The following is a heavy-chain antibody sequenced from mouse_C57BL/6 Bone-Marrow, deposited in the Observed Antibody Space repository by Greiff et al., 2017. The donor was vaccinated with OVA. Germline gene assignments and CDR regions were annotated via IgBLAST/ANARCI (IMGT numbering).Heavy chain of an antibody. J-gene: IGHJ1*03. CDR2: ISNGGGST. V-gene: IGHV5-12*01. CDR1: GFTFSDYY. Sequence: EVQRVESGGGLVQPGGSLKLSCAASGFTFSDYYMYWVRQTPEKRLEWVAYISNGGGSTYYPDTVKGRFTFSRDNAKHTLYLKMRRLKSEYTALYYCASLSSAWYVDVWGTGTTVTVSS. D-gene: IGHD6-2*01. CDR3: ASLSSAWYVDV.